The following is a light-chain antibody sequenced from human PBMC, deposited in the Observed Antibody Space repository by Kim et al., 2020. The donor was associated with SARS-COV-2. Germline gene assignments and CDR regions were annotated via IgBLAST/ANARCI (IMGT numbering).Light chain of an antibody. CDR2: RAS. CDR1: QSISVW. J-gene: IGKJ1*01. Sequence: GDRVTITCRASQSISVWLAWYQQKPGKAPKLLVYRASNLQGGVPSRFSGSGSGTKFTLTISSLQPDDSATYYCQQYDTYWTFGQGTKVDIK. V-gene: IGKV1-5*03. CDR3: QQYDTYWT.